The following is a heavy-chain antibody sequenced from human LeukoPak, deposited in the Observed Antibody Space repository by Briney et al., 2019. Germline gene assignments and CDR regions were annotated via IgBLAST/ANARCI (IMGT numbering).Heavy chain of an antibody. CDR2: ISGSGTTM. J-gene: IGHJ3*02. V-gene: IGHV3-11*01. CDR1: GFTFSDYY. CDR3: GRDFALTGTQRSFDI. D-gene: IGHD1-7*01. Sequence: GGSLRLSCAASGFTFSDYYMGWIRQAPGKGLEWLSYISGSGTTMYYADSVKGRFTISRDNAKNSLDLQMNSLRAEDTAVYYCGRDFALTGTQRSFDIWGQGTMVTVSS.